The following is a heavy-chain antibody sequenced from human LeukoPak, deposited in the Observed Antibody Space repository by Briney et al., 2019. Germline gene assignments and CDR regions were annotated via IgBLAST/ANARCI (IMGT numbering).Heavy chain of an antibody. CDR3: ARGVAAAGYGMDV. CDR2: IIPILGIA. V-gene: IGHV1-69*04. CDR1: GGTFSSYA. D-gene: IGHD6-13*01. Sequence: SVKVSCKASGGTFSSYAISWVRQAPGQGLEWMGRIIPILGIANYAQKFQGRVTITADKSTSTAYMELSSLRSEDTAVYYCARGVAAAGYGMDVWGQGTTVTVSS. J-gene: IGHJ6*02.